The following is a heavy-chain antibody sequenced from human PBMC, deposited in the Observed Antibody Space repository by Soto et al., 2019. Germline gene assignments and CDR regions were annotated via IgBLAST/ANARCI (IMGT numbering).Heavy chain of an antibody. CDR1: GGSINSGGYY. J-gene: IGHJ5*02. D-gene: IGHD2-15*01. CDR3: ARRLDDTPETFFNWFDP. Sequence: QVQLQESGPGLVKPSQTLSLTCTVSGGSINSGGYYWGWIRHLPGEGLEWIGHIFYTGTAYYNPSLRGRVTVSIDTSANQFSLHMSSVTAVDTAMYYCARRLDDTPETFFNWFDPWGQGILVTVSS. V-gene: IGHV4-31*03. CDR2: IFYTGTA.